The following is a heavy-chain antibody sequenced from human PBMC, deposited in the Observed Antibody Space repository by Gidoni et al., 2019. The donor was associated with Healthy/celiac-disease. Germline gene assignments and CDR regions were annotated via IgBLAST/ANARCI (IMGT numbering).Heavy chain of an antibody. CDR2: ISGSGGST. Sequence: EVQLLESGGGLVQPGGSLRLSCAASGFPFSSYAMSWVRQAPGKGLEWVSAISGSGGSTYYADSVKGRFTISRDNSKNTLYLQMNSLRAEDTAVYYCAKDPSYCGGDCYTSYYFDYWGQGTLVTVSS. CDR3: AKDPSYCGGDCYTSYYFDY. J-gene: IGHJ4*02. V-gene: IGHV3-23*01. CDR1: GFPFSSYA. D-gene: IGHD2-21*02.